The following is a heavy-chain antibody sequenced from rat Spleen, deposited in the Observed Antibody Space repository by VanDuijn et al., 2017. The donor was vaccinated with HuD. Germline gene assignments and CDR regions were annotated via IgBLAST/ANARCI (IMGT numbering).Heavy chain of an antibody. CDR2: ISTGGGNT. CDR1: GFPFSNYD. J-gene: IGHJ2*01. V-gene: IGHV5-25*01. Sequence: EVQLVESGEGLVQPGRSMKLSCAASGFPFSNYDMAWVRQAPTKGLEWIASISTGGGNTYYRDSVKGQFTISRDNAKSTLYLQMDSLRSEDTATYYCTTETYYGYNYHHYWGQGVMVTVSS. D-gene: IGHD1-9*01. CDR3: TTETYYGYNYHHY.